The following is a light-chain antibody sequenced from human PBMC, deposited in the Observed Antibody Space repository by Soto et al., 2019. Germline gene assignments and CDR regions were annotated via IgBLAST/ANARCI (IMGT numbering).Light chain of an antibody. CDR2: GNS. CDR1: SSNIGAGYD. CDR3: QSYDSSLSGYL. Sequence: QSALTQPPSVSGAPGQRVTISCTGISSNIGAGYDVHWYQQLPGTAPKLLIYGNSNRPSGVPDRFSGSKSGTSASLAITGLQAEDEADYYCQSYDSSLSGYLFGTGTKVT. V-gene: IGLV1-40*01. J-gene: IGLJ1*01.